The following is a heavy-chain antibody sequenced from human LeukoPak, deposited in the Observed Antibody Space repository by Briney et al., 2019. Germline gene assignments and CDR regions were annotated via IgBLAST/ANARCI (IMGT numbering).Heavy chain of an antibody. J-gene: IGHJ5*02. Sequence: GASVKVSCKASGYTFTSYGISWVRQAPGQGLEWMGWINPNSGGTNYAQKFQGRVTMTRDTSISTAYMELSRLRSDDTAVYYCARDLLRVFGVVSQNWFDPWGQGTLVTVSS. D-gene: IGHD3-3*01. V-gene: IGHV1-2*02. CDR3: ARDLLRVFGVVSQNWFDP. CDR2: INPNSGGT. CDR1: GYTFTSYG.